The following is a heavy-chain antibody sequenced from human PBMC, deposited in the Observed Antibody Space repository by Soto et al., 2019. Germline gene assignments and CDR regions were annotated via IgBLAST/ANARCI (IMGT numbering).Heavy chain of an antibody. V-gene: IGHV3-30-3*01. CDR3: ARRRKGGEYYFDY. Sequence: QVQLVESGGGVVQPGRSLRLSCEVSGFTFSSYAMHWVRQAPGKGLEWVAIISYDATNKYYADSVKGRFTISRDNSKNTRDLEVNGLSAEDTAVDYRARRRKGGEYYFDYGGQGTLVTVSS. D-gene: IGHD3-16*01. CDR2: ISYDATNK. CDR1: GFTFSSYA. J-gene: IGHJ4*02.